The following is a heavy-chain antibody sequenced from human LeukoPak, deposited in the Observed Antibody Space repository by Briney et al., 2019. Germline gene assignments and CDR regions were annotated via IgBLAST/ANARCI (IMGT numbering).Heavy chain of an antibody. Sequence: ESGPTLVNPTQTLTLTCTFSGFSLSTSGVGVGWIRQPPGKALEWLALIYWNDDKRYSPSLRTRLTITKDTSKNQVVLTMTNMDPVDTATYYCAHATRFDWFDPWGQGTLVTVSS. D-gene: IGHD1-1*01. CDR3: AHATRFDWFDP. CDR1: GFSLSTSGVG. CDR2: IYWNDDK. J-gene: IGHJ5*02. V-gene: IGHV2-5*01.